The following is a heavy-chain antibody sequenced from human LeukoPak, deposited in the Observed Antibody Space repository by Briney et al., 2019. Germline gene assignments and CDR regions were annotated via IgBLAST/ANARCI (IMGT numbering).Heavy chain of an antibody. V-gene: IGHV4-34*01. Sequence: KPSETLSLTCAVYGGSFSGYYWSWIRQPPGKGLEWIGEINHSGSTNYNPSLKSRVTISVDTSKNQFSLKLSSVTVADTAVYYCARVAGGGGWFDPWGQGTLVTVPS. D-gene: IGHD2-15*01. CDR1: GGSFSGYY. CDR2: INHSGST. J-gene: IGHJ5*02. CDR3: ARVAGGGGWFDP.